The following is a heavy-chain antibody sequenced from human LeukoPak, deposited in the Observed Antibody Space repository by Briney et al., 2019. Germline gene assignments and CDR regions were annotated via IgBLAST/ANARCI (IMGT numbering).Heavy chain of an antibody. Sequence: PSETLSLICTVSGGSISSYYWNWIRQPPGKGLEWIGYIHYNGATNYNPSLKSRVSISVDTSMNQLSLKLGSVTAADAAVYYCARAGITDAFDIWGQGTMVTVSS. CDR3: ARAGITDAFDI. J-gene: IGHJ3*02. D-gene: IGHD3-10*01. CDR2: IHYNGAT. CDR1: GGSISSYY. V-gene: IGHV4-59*01.